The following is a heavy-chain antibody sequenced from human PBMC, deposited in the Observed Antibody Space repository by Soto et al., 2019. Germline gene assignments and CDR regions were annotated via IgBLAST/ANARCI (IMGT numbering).Heavy chain of an antibody. Sequence: QVQLVQSGAEVKKPGSSVKVSCKASGGTFSSYAIRWVRQAPGQGLEWMGGIIPIFDTANYAQKFQGRVSLTADESKSAAYTELSSLRSEDTEVYYCAPFCCSGGSCYPPSFFSWFDPWGQVTLVTVSS. CDR3: APFCCSGGSCYPPSFFSWFDP. V-gene: IGHV1-69*01. CDR1: GGTFSSYA. CDR2: IIPIFDTA. J-gene: IGHJ5*02. D-gene: IGHD2-15*01.